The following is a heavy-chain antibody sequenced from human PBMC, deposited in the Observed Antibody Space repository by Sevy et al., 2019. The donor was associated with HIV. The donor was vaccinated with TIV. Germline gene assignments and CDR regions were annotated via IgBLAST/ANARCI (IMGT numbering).Heavy chain of an antibody. Sequence: GGSLRLSCAASGFSYSSYGMNWVRQAPGTGLEWVAYIQYDGSNKDYADSVKGRFTISRDNSKNTLDLQMNSLRVEDTAVYYCVKEGGGEGGDHWGQGTLVTVSS. J-gene: IGHJ4*02. CDR3: VKEGGGEGGDH. D-gene: IGHD2-21*01. CDR2: IQYDGSNK. V-gene: IGHV3-30*02. CDR1: GFSYSSYG.